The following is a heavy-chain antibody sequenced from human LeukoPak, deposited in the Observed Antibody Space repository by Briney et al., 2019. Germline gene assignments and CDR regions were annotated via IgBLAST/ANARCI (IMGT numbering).Heavy chain of an antibody. CDR1: GFTFSSYW. J-gene: IGHJ6*02. Sequence: GRSLRLSCAASGFTFSSYWMSWVRQAPGKGLEWVANIKQDGSEKYYVDSVKGRFTISRDNAKNSLYLQMNSLRAEDTAVYYCARGPRIAAAGTDYYYGMDVWGQGTTVTVSS. D-gene: IGHD6-13*01. V-gene: IGHV3-7*01. CDR2: IKQDGSEK. CDR3: ARGPRIAAAGTDYYYGMDV.